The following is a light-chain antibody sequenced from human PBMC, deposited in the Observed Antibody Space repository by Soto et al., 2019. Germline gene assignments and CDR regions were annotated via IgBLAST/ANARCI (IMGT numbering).Light chain of an antibody. CDR3: CSYTDIALDVV. Sequence: QSVRTQPASVSGSPGQSITISCTGTSSDIGDYDYVSWYQHLPGKAPKLLIFDVTHRPSGVSDRFSGSKSGNTASLTISGVRPEDEADYYCCSYTDIALDVVFGGGTKVTVL. J-gene: IGLJ2*01. CDR1: SSDIGDYDY. V-gene: IGLV2-14*01. CDR2: DVT.